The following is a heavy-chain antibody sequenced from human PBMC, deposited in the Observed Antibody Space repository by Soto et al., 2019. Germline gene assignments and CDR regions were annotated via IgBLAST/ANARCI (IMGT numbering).Heavy chain of an antibody. D-gene: IGHD3-3*01. J-gene: IGHJ4*02. CDR2: ISAGGVDT. V-gene: IGHV3-23*01. CDR1: GFVFSDYA. Sequence: GGSLRLSCVASGFVFSDYAMSWVRQAPGKGLEWASAISAGGVDTYSADSVKGRFTVSSANSKNTLYLQMNSLRDDDTAIYYCANVSIWCVGSSCYTGGFDSWGQGTLVTVSS. CDR3: ANVSIWCVGSSCYTGGFDS.